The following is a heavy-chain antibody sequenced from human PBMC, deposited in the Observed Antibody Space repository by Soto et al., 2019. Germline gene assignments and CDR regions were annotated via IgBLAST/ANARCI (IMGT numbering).Heavy chain of an antibody. CDR1: SGSISSGGYY. CDR2: IYYSGST. Sequence: QVQLHESGPGLVKPSQTLSLTCTVSSGSISSGGYYWNWIRQHPGKGLEWIGYIYYSGSTYYNPCLTSRVTISVDTSKNQFSLKLSSVTAADTAVYYCARSVFPWGQGTLVTVSS. CDR3: ARSVFP. J-gene: IGHJ5*02. V-gene: IGHV4-31*03.